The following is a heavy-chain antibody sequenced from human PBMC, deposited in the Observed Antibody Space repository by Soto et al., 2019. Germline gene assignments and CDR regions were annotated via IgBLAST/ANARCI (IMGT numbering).Heavy chain of an antibody. Sequence: SETLSLTCAVYGGSFSGYYWSWIRQPPGKGLEWIGEINHSGSTNYTPSHKSRVTISVDTSKNQFSLKLSSVTAADTAVYYCARGSQGGLFDYWGQGTLVTVSS. CDR1: GGSFSGYY. CDR3: ARGSQGGLFDY. CDR2: INHSGST. J-gene: IGHJ4*02. D-gene: IGHD3-16*01. V-gene: IGHV4-34*01.